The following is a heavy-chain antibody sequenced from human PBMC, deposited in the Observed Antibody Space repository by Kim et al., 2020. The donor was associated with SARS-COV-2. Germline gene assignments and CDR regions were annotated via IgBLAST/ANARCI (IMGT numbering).Heavy chain of an antibody. J-gene: IGHJ6*02. CDR2: IGTAGDT. CDR1: GFTFSSYD. CDR3: ARGESWGDCSGGSCHYGMDA. D-gene: IGHD2-15*01. V-gene: IGHV3-13*04. Sequence: GGSLRLSCAASGFTFSSYDMHWVRQATGKGLEWVSAIGTAGDTYYPGSVKGRFTISRENAKNSLYLQMNSLRAGDTAVYYCARGESWGDCSGGSCHYGMDAWGQGTPVTVSS.